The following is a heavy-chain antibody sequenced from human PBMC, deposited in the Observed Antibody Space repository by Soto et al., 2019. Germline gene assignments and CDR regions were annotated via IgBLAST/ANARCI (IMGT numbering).Heavy chain of an antibody. D-gene: IGHD5-12*01. Sequence: VASVKVSCKASGGTFSSYAISWVRQAPGQGLEWMGGIIPIFGTANYAQKFQGRVTITADESTSTAYMELSSLRSEDTAVYYCATQSGEGSVGSGYGLFDYWGQGTLVTVSS. CDR2: IIPIFGTA. CDR1: GGTFSSYA. CDR3: ATQSGEGSVGSGYGLFDY. J-gene: IGHJ4*02. V-gene: IGHV1-69*13.